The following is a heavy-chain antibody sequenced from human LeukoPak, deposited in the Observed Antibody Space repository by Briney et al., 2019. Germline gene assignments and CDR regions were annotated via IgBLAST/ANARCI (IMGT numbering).Heavy chain of an antibody. CDR1: GFTFSADS. CDR2: ISRSGSNT. Sequence: GGSLRLSCVGSGFTFSADSLNWVRQAPNKGLEWISYISRSGSNTYYGDSVKGRATISRDNAKNSMFLQLNNLRDEDTAVYFCARDRPGNYYFQSWGQGALVIVSS. V-gene: IGHV3-21*05. CDR3: ARDRPGNYYFQS. J-gene: IGHJ4*02.